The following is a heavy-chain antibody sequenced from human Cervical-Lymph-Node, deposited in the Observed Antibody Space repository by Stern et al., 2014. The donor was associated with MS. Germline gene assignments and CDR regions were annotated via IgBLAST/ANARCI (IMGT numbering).Heavy chain of an antibody. CDR3: ARGELKEGLVRGMDV. D-gene: IGHD1-26*01. J-gene: IGHJ6*02. Sequence: MQLVESGAEVKKPGSSVKVSCKASGGTFSSYAISWVRQAPGQGLEWMGGIIPIFGTANYAQKFQGRVASTADESTSTADMELSSLRSEDTDVYYCARGELKEGLVRGMDVWGQGTTVTVSS. CDR2: IIPIFGTA. CDR1: GGTFSSYA. V-gene: IGHV1-69*01.